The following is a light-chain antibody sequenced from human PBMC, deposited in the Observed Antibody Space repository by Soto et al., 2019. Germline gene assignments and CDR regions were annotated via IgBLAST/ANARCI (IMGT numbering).Light chain of an antibody. V-gene: IGKV3-20*01. J-gene: IGKJ2*01. CDR1: QSVRSSL. Sequence: EIVLTQSPGTLSLSPGERATLSCRASQSVRSSLLAWHHQKPGQAPRLLMYGESNRATGLPDRFRGSGSGTDFTLAISRLEPEDFGVYYCQQYESSPGTFGQGTKLEL. CDR2: GES. CDR3: QQYESSPGT.